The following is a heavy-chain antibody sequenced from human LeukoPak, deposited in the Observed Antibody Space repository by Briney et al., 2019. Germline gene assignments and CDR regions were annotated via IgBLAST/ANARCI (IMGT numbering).Heavy chain of an antibody. V-gene: IGHV4-59*01. D-gene: IGHD2-21*02. J-gene: IGHJ3*02. Sequence: SETLSLTCIVSGGSISSYYCSWIRQSPGKGLEWIGDIYYSGSTKYNPSLKSRLTISVDTSKNQFSLKLSSVTAADTAVYYCAGVVVTANPGDAFDIWGQGTMVTVSS. CDR3: AGVVVTANPGDAFDI. CDR2: IYYSGST. CDR1: GGSISSYY.